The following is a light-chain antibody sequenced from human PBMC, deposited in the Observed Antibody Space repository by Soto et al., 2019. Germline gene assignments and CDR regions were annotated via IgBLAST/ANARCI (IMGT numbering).Light chain of an antibody. V-gene: IGKV3-15*01. J-gene: IGKJ1*01. Sequence: EIVMTQSPATLSVSPGERATLSCRDSQSVSNNLAWYQQKPGQAPRLLIYGASTRTTGTPARFSGSGSGTEFTLTISSLQSEDFAVYYCQQYNNWPPWTFGQGTKVEIK. CDR3: QQYNNWPPWT. CDR2: GAS. CDR1: QSVSNN.